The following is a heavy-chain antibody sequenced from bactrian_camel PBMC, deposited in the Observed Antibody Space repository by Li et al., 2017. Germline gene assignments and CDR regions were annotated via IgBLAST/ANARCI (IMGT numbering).Heavy chain of an antibody. Sequence: HVQLVESGGGLVQPGGSLRLSCAASGFRGSLGCMAWFRQAPGKEREGVAAIDSDGSTSYADSVKGRFTISKDNAKNTLYLQMNSLKPEDTAMYYCAAAFGPDTVVAGRCPDEYNYWGQGTQVTVS. D-gene: IGHD6*01. J-gene: IGHJ4*01. CDR1: GFRGSLGC. V-gene: IGHV3S53*01. CDR2: IDSDGST. CDR3: AAAFGPDTVVAGRCPDEYNY.